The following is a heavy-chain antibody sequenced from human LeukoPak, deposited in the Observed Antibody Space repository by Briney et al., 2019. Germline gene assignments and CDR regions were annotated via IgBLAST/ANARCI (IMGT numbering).Heavy chain of an antibody. V-gene: IGHV1-18*04. J-gene: IGHJ4*02. CDR1: GYTFTSYG. Sequence: GASVKVSCKASGYTFTSYGISWVRQAPGQGLEWMGWISAYNGNTNYAQKLQGRVTMTTDTSTSTAYMELRSLRSDDTAVYYCARDTRGYSGYDSTGSWIYWGQGTLVTVSS. D-gene: IGHD5-12*01. CDR3: ARDTRGYSGYDSTGSWIY. CDR2: ISAYNGNT.